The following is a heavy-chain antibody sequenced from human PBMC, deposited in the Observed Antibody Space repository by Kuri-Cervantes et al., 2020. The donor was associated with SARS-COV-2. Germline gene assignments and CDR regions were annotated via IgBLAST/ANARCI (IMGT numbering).Heavy chain of an antibody. CDR3: ANTAGSSGG. V-gene: IGHV4-34*01. J-gene: IGHJ4*02. D-gene: IGHD6-19*01. CDR1: GGSFSGYY. Sequence: GSLRLSCAVYGGSFSGYYWSWIRQPPGKGLEWIGEINHSGRTNYNPSLKSRVTISVDTSKNQFSLKLSSVTAADTAVYYCANTAGSSGGWGQGTLVTVSS. CDR2: INHSGRT.